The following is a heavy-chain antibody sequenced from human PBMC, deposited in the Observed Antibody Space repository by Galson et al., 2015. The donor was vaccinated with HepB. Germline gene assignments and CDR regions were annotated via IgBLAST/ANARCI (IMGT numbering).Heavy chain of an antibody. V-gene: IGHV3-30-3*01. D-gene: IGHD3-10*01. J-gene: IGHJ6*04. CDR2: ISYDGSDK. Sequence: SLRLSCAVSGFTFSSYAMHWVRQAPGKGLEWVAVISYDGSDKFYADSVKGRFTISRDNSKNTLYLQMNSLRAEDTAVYYCESATMVRGVIKYYYGMDVGGKGTPVTVSS. CDR1: GFTFSSYA. CDR3: ESATMVRGVIKYYYGMDV.